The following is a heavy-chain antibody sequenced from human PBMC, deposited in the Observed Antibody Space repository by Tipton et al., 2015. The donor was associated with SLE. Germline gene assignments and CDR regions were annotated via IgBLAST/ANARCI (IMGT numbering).Heavy chain of an antibody. Sequence: TLSLTCTVSGGSITSGSYYWSWIRQPAGKGLEWIGRIYTSRSTNYNPSLKSRVTISVDTSKNQFSLRLSSVTAADTAVYYCASLPQGYCSTINCSPRMDVWGKGTTVTVSS. V-gene: IGHV4-61*02. CDR2: IYTSRST. D-gene: IGHD2-2*01. CDR1: GGSITSGSYY. J-gene: IGHJ6*04. CDR3: ASLPQGYCSTINCSPRMDV.